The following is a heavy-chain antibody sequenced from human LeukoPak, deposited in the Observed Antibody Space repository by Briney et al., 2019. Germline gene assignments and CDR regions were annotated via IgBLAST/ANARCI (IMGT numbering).Heavy chain of an antibody. CDR1: GYTFTSYG. V-gene: IGHV1-8*03. CDR3: AVFDENSSGYVY. D-gene: IGHD3-22*01. Sequence: ASVKVSCKASGYTFTSYGINWVRQATGQGLEWMGWMNPKSGNTGYAQKFQGRVTITGSTSISTAYMELRSLRSEDTAVYYCAVFDENSSGYVYWGQGTPVTVSS. J-gene: IGHJ4*02. CDR2: MNPKSGNT.